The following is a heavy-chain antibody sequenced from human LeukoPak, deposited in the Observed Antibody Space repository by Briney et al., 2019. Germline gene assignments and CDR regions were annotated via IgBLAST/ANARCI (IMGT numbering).Heavy chain of an antibody. Sequence: GRSLRLSCAASGFTFSSYNMHWVRQAPGKGLEWVALISSDGSNKYYADSVKGRFTISRDNSKNTLYLQMNSLRAEDTAVYYCASTSGWYEPIDYWGQGTLVTVSS. J-gene: IGHJ4*02. V-gene: IGHV3-30*03. CDR1: GFTFSSYN. D-gene: IGHD6-19*01. CDR2: ISSDGSNK. CDR3: ASTSGWYEPIDY.